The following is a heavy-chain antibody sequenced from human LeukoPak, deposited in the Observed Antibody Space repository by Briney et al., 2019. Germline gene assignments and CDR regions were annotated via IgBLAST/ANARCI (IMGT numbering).Heavy chain of an antibody. CDR1: GFTFSSYA. CDR2: IKQDGSEK. CDR3: ASDYYGSGSYYKSY. Sequence: GGSLRLSCAASGFTFSSYAMHWVRQAPGKGLEWVANIKQDGSEKYYVDSVKGRFTISRDNAKNSLYLQMNSLRAEDTAVYYCASDYYGSGSYYKSYWGQGTLVTVSS. V-gene: IGHV3-7*01. D-gene: IGHD3-10*01. J-gene: IGHJ4*02.